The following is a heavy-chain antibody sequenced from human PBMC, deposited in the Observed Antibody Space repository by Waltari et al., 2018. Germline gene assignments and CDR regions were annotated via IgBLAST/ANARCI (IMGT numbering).Heavy chain of an antibody. V-gene: IGHV4-39*07. Sequence: QLQLQESGPGLVKPSETLSLNCTVSGGSISSSSYYWGGIGQPPGKGLEWIGCIYYSVRTYYNPSLKSRVTISVDTSKNQFSLKLSSVTAADTAVYYCAGTLYSSSWYVDYWGQGTLVTVSS. CDR1: GGSISSSSYY. CDR2: IYYSVRT. CDR3: AGTLYSSSWYVDY. D-gene: IGHD6-13*01. J-gene: IGHJ4*02.